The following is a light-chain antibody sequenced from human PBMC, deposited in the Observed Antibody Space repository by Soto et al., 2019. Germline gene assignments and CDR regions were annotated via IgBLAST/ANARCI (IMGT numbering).Light chain of an antibody. Sequence: DIVLTQSPGTLSLSPGEKATLSCRASQSVTSNYLAWYQQKPGQAPRLLIYDASNRATGIPARFSGSGSGTDFTLTISRLETEDFAVYYCQQYGSSTWTFGQGTKVDIK. J-gene: IGKJ1*01. CDR3: QQYGSSTWT. CDR1: QSVTSNY. V-gene: IGKV3-20*01. CDR2: DAS.